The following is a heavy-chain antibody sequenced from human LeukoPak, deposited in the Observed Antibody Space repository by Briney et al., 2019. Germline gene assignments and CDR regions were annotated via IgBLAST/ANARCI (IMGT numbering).Heavy chain of an antibody. D-gene: IGHD3-10*01. CDR3: ARDQTMVRGVIGAFDI. J-gene: IGHJ3*02. CDR1: GGSITSSTDY. V-gene: IGHV4-39*07. CDR2: ISYSGST. Sequence: SETLSLTCTVSGGSITSSTDYWGWIRQPPGKGLDWIGSISYSGSTYYNPSLKSRVTISLDMSKNQFSLKLSSVTAADTAVYYCARDQTMVRGVIGAFDIWGQGTMVTVSS.